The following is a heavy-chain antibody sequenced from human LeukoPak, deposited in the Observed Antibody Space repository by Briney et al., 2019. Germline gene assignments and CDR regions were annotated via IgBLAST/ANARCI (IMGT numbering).Heavy chain of an antibody. Sequence: PGGSLRLSCAASGFTFSDYYMSWIRQAPGKGLEGVSYISSSGSTLYYPASQKGRFTISRDNAQNSLYLQMNSLRAEDTAVYYCARGSSPLDPWGQGTLVTVSS. CDR2: ISSSGSTL. V-gene: IGHV3-11*01. J-gene: IGHJ5*02. CDR3: ARGSSPLDP. D-gene: IGHD6-13*01. CDR1: GFTFSDYY.